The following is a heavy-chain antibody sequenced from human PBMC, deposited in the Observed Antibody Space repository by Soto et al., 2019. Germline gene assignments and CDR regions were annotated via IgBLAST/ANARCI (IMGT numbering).Heavy chain of an antibody. CDR3: ARGMTTVTADAFDI. V-gene: IGHV1-8*01. Sequence: ASVKVSCKASGYTFTSYDINWVRQATGQGLEWMGWVNPNSGNTGYAQKFQGRVTMTRNTSISTAYMELSSLRSEDTAVYYCARGMTTVTADAFDIWGQGKMVTVS. CDR2: VNPNSGNT. J-gene: IGHJ3*02. D-gene: IGHD4-17*01. CDR1: GYTFTSYD.